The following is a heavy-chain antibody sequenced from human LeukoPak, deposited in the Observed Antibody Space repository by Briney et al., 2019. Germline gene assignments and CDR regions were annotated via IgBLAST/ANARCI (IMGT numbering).Heavy chain of an antibody. V-gene: IGHV4-39*01. CDR1: GGSISSSSYY. CDR3: ARRVVVAATMIDY. D-gene: IGHD2-15*01. Sequence: KPSETLSLTCTVSGGSISSSSYYWGWIRQPPGKGLEWIGSIYYSGSTYYNPSLKGRVTISVDTSKNQFSLKLSSVTAADTAVYYCARRVVVAATMIDYWGQGTLVTVSS. J-gene: IGHJ4*02. CDR2: IYYSGST.